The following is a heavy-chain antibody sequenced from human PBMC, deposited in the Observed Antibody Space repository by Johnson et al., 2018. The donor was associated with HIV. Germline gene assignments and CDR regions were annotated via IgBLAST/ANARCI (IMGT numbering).Heavy chain of an antibody. J-gene: IGHJ3*02. CDR2: ISSNGGST. Sequence: VQLVESGGGLVQPGGSLRLSCAASGFTFSSYAMHWVRQAPGKGLEYVSAISSNGGSTYYANSVKGRFTISRDNSKNTLYLQMGSLRAEDMAVYYCARDITGTTEGAFDIWGQGTMVTVSS. CDR1: GFTFSSYA. CDR3: ARDITGTTEGAFDI. D-gene: IGHD1-7*01. V-gene: IGHV3-64*01.